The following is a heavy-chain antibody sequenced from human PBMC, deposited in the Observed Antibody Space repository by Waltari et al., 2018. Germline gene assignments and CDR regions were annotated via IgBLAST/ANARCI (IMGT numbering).Heavy chain of an antibody. Sequence: QVQLQQWGAGLLKPSETLSLTCPVYGGSFSHYYWTWIRQTPWEGLEWIGEINDSGNTNYNPSLKSRVAISVDTSKNQFSLKLISVTAADTAVYYCARGWGSGFYRPHYFDYWGQGTLVTVSS. CDR2: INDSGNT. CDR3: ARGWGSGFYRPHYFDY. D-gene: IGHD3-3*01. CDR1: GGSFSHYY. V-gene: IGHV4-34*01. J-gene: IGHJ4*02.